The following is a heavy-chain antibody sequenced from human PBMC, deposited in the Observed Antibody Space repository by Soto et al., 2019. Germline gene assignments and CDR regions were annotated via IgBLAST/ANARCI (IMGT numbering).Heavy chain of an antibody. CDR1: NGSFGVYY. J-gene: IGHJ3*02. CDR3: ARDSTRRGTCDI. CDR2: INHSGST. V-gene: IGHV4-34*01. Sequence: QVQLQQWGAGLLKPSETLSLTCAVYNGSFGVYYWIWIRQPPGKGLEWIGEINHSGSTNYNPSLKSRVTISVDTSKNQLSLKLSSVTAADTAVYYCARDSTRRGTCDIWGKGTMVTVSS. D-gene: IGHD2-2*01.